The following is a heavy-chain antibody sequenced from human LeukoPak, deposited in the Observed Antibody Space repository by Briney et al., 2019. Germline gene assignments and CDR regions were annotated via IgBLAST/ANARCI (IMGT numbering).Heavy chain of an antibody. CDR1: GFTFSSYA. Sequence: GGSLRLSCAASGFTFSSYAMSWVRQAPGKGLEWVSAISGSGGSTYCADSVKGRFTISRDNSKNTLYLQMNSLRAEDTAVYYCAKGPEYCSSTSCYGPYYYYMDVWGKGTTVTVSS. D-gene: IGHD2-2*01. V-gene: IGHV3-23*01. J-gene: IGHJ6*03. CDR2: ISGSGGST. CDR3: AKGPEYCSSTSCYGPYYYYMDV.